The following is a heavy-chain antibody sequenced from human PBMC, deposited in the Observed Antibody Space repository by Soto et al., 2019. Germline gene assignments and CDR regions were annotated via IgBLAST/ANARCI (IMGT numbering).Heavy chain of an antibody. Sequence: GSLRLSCAASGFTFSSYGMHWVRQAPGKGLEWVAVIWYDGSNKYYADSVKGRFTISRDNSKNTLYLQMNSLRAGDTAVYYCAGSTVTPRYYYYGMDVWGQGTTVTVSS. CDR3: AGSTVTPRYYYYGMDV. V-gene: IGHV3-33*01. CDR1: GFTFSSYG. CDR2: IWYDGSNK. J-gene: IGHJ6*02. D-gene: IGHD4-17*01.